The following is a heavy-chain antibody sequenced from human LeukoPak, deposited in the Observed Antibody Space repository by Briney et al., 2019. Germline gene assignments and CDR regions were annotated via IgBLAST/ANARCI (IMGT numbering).Heavy chain of an antibody. CDR1: GYTFTSYD. Sequence: GASVKVSCKASGYTFTSYDINWVRQATGQGLEWMGWMNPNSGNTGYAQKFQGRVTMTRNTSISTAYMELSSLRSKDMAVYYCATYDFWSGYAAFDIWGQGTMVTAS. V-gene: IGHV1-8*02. CDR2: MNPNSGNT. J-gene: IGHJ3*02. CDR3: ATYDFWSGYAAFDI. D-gene: IGHD3-3*01.